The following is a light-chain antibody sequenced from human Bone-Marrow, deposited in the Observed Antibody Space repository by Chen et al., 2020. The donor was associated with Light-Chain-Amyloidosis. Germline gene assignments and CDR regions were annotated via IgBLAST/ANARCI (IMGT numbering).Light chain of an antibody. V-gene: IGLV3-25*03. Sequence: YELTQPPSVSVSPGQTARIPCSGDDLPTKYAYWYQQKPGQAPVLGIHRDTERPSGISERFSGSSSGITATLTISGVQAEDDADYHCQSADSSGTYEVIFGGGTKLTVL. CDR1: DLPTKY. CDR3: QSADSSGTYEVI. J-gene: IGLJ2*01. CDR2: RDT.